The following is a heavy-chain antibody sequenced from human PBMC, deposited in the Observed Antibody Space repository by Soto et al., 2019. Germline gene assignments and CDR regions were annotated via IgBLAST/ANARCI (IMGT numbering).Heavy chain of an antibody. V-gene: IGHV3-74*01. D-gene: IGHD2-2*01. Sequence: GGSLRLSCAASGFTFSSYWMHWVRQAPGKGLVWVSRINSDGSSTSYADSVKGRFTISRDNAKNTLYLQMNSLRAEDTAVYYCARAYQLLSKDYYYYMDVWGKGTTVTVSS. CDR3: ARAYQLLSKDYYYYMDV. J-gene: IGHJ6*03. CDR2: INSDGSST. CDR1: GFTFSSYW.